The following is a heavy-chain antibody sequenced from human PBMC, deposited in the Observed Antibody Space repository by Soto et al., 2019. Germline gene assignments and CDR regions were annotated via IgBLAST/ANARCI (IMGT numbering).Heavy chain of an antibody. D-gene: IGHD2-15*01. J-gene: IGHJ6*02. Sequence: NPSETLSLTCAVYGGSFSGYYWSWIRQPPGKGLEWIGEINHSGSTNYNPSLKSRVTISVDTSKNQFSLKLSSVTAADTAVYYCARGHPRGIYYYYGMDVWGQGTTVTVSS. CDR2: INHSGST. V-gene: IGHV4-34*01. CDR3: ARGHPRGIYYYYGMDV. CDR1: GGSFSGYY.